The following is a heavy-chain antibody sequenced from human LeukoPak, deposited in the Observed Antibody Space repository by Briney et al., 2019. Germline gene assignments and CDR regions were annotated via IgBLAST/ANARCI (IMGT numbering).Heavy chain of an antibody. V-gene: IGHV3-66*01. CDR1: GFTFSSYA. CDR3: ASRIYGSGAFDI. D-gene: IGHD3-10*01. CDR2: IYSDIIT. J-gene: IGHJ3*02. Sequence: GGSLRLSCAASGFTFSSYAMSWVRQAPGKGLEWVSIIYSDIITDYADSEKGRFTNTRDNSKNTVYLEMNSLRAEDTAMYYCASRIYGSGAFDIWGPGTMVTVSS.